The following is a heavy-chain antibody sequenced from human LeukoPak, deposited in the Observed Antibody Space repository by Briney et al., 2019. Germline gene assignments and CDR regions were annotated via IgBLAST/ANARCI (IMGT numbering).Heavy chain of an antibody. CDR2: ISGSGGST. Sequence: ETLSLTCTVSGGSVISSSYYWGWVRQPPGKGLEWVSAISGSGGSTYYADSVKGRFTISRDDSKNTAYLQMNSLKTEDTAMYYCSREGCGATGCYTNDYWGQGTLVTVSS. CDR1: GGSVISSSYY. D-gene: IGHD2-21*01. J-gene: IGHJ4*02. V-gene: IGHV3-23*01. CDR3: SREGCGATGCYTNDY.